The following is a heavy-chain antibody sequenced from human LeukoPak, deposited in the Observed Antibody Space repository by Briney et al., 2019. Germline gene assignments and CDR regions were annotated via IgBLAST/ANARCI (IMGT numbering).Heavy chain of an antibody. D-gene: IGHD3-10*01. CDR3: ARVRYYGSGSSGDV. J-gene: IGHJ6*04. Sequence: SETLSLTCTVSGYSISSGYYWGWIRQPPGKGLEWIGSIYHSGSTYYNPSLKSRVTISVDTSKNQFSLKLSSVTAADTAVYYCARVRYYGSGSSGDVWGKGTTVTISS. V-gene: IGHV4-38-2*02. CDR1: GYSISSGYY. CDR2: IYHSGST.